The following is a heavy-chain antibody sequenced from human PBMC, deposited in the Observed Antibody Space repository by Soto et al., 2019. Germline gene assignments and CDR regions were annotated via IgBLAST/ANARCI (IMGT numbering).Heavy chain of an antibody. J-gene: IGHJ5*02. CDR2: IYYSGST. CDR3: ARSVFP. Sequence: SETLSLTCTVSGGSMSSSYYWSWIRQSPGKGLEWIGYIYYSGSTYYNPSLQSRVTISLDTSKNQFSLKLSSVTAADTAVYYCARSVFPWGQGTLVTVSS. CDR1: GGSMSSSYY. V-gene: IGHV4-59*12.